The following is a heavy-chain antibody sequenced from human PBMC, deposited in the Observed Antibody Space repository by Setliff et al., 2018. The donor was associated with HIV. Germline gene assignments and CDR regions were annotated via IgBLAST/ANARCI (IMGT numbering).Heavy chain of an antibody. CDR1: GGTDGSYA. CDR2: VLPLFGTA. CDR3: AREDVGGLYHLQSGGWPPQSHYYYYYMDV. D-gene: IGHD2-2*01. Sequence: GASVKVSCKAPGGTDGSYAFSWVRQAPGQGLEWMGRVLPLFGTANYAQNFQDRVTITADTSARIVYMELSSLRSDDTAVYYCAREDVGGLYHLQSGGWPPQSHYYYYYMDVWGKGTTVTV. J-gene: IGHJ6*03. V-gene: IGHV1-69*06.